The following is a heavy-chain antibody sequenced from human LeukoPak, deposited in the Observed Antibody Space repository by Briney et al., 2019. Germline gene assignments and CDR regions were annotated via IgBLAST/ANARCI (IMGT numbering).Heavy chain of an antibody. V-gene: IGHV4-39*07. CDR2: VHYSGNT. CDR3: ASRSPPGETGYFDY. Sequence: SETLSLTCTVSGGSLSSSPFYWGWIRQPPGKGLEWIGNVHYSGNTYHNPSLTSRVTLSVDTSKNQFSLKLNSVTAADTAVYYCASRSPPGETGYFDYWGQGTLVTVSS. D-gene: IGHD2-21*01. CDR1: GGSLSSSPFY. J-gene: IGHJ4*02.